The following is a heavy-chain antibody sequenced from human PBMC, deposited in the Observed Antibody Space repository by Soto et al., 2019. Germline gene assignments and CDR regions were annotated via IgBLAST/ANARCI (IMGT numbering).Heavy chain of an antibody. CDR2: ISSSGSTI. D-gene: IGHD3-10*01. V-gene: IGHV3-48*01. CDR1: GFTFSNYS. CDR3: ARRGASMGSYGMDV. Sequence: EVQLVESGGGLVQPGGSLRLSCVASGFTFSNYSMNWVRQAPGKGLEWVSYISSSGSTIYYADSVKGRFTISRDNAKNSLDLQMNSLRAEDTTVYYCARRGASMGSYGMDVWGQGTTVTVSS. J-gene: IGHJ6*02.